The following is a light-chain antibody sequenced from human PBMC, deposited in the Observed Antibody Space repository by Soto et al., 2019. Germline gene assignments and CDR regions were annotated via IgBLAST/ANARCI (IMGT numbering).Light chain of an antibody. J-gene: IGKJ1*01. CDR1: QSVSTSY. CDR2: GAS. V-gene: IGKV3-20*01. CDR3: QQYGNSRGT. Sequence: DIVLTQSPGTQSLSPGDRATLSCRASQSVSTSYLAWYQQKPGQAPRLLIYGASSRATGIPDRFSGSGSGTDVTLTISGLEPEDFAVYYCQQYGNSRGTFGQGTKVEIK.